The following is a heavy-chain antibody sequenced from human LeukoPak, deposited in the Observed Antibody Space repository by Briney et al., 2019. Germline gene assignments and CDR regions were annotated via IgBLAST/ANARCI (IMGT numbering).Heavy chain of an antibody. CDR2: IIPIFGTA. D-gene: IGHD5-12*01. Sequence: ASVTVSCKASGGTFSSYAISWVRQPPGQGLEWMRGIIPIFGTANYAQKFQGRVTITADKSTSTAYMELSSLRSEDTAVYYCATVYSGYDYYYYYYMDVWGKGTTVTVSS. CDR1: GGTFSSYA. J-gene: IGHJ6*03. V-gene: IGHV1-69*06. CDR3: ATVYSGYDYYYYYYMDV.